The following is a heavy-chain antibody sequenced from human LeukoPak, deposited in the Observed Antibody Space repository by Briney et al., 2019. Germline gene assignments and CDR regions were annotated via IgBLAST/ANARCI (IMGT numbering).Heavy chain of an antibody. D-gene: IGHD1-26*01. V-gene: IGHV3-33*01. CDR2: IWYDGSNK. Sequence: GGSLGLSCAASGFTFSRYGMHWVRQAPGKGLEWVAVIWYDGSNKYYADSVKGRFTISRDNSKNTLYLQMNSLRAEDTAVYYCARDSSGSYYDPWGQGTLVTVSS. J-gene: IGHJ5*02. CDR1: GFTFSRYG. CDR3: ARDSSGSYYDP.